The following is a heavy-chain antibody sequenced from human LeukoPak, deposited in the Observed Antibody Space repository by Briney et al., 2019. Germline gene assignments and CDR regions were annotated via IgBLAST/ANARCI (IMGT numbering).Heavy chain of an antibody. CDR1: GGSISSSSYY. CDR3: ARRFRGYSYGKYPDY. CDR2: INHSGST. V-gene: IGHV4-39*07. D-gene: IGHD5-18*01. Sequence: SETLSLTCTVSGGSISSSSYYWGWIRQPPGKGLEWIGEINHSGSTNYNPSLKSRVTISVDTSKNQFSLKLSSVTAADTAVYYCARRFRGYSYGKYPDYWGQGTLVTVSS. J-gene: IGHJ4*02.